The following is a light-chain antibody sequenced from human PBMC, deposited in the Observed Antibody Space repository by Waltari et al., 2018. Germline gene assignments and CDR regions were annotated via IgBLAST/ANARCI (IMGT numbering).Light chain of an antibody. CDR2: DAS. CDR1: RSVGVN. J-gene: IGKJ2*01. V-gene: IGKV3-15*01. CDR3: HQYNTWPPAT. Sequence: VLTQSPATLYVSPGDTATLSCRASRSVGVNLAWYQQKPGQAPRLLIYDASKWATGIPARFSASVSGTEFTLTIISLQSEDSAIYYCHQYNTWPPATFGQGTKLDI.